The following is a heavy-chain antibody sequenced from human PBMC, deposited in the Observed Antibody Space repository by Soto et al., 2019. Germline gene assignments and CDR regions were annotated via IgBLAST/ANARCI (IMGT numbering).Heavy chain of an antibody. CDR3: ARGWYYYGLDV. Sequence: QVQLQQWGAGLLKPSETLSLTCAVYGGSFSDYYWPLIRQPPGKGLEWIGEINHSGSTNYNPSLKSRVTISVDTSKNQFSLKLRSVTAADTAVYYCARGWYYYGLDVWGQGTTVTVSS. V-gene: IGHV4-34*01. D-gene: IGHD1-20*01. J-gene: IGHJ6*02. CDR1: GGSFSDYY. CDR2: INHSGST.